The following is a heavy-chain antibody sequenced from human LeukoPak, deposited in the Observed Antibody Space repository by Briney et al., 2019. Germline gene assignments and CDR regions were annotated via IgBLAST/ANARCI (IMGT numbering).Heavy chain of an antibody. CDR2: ISSSSSYI. Sequence: ISSSSSYIYYADSVKGRFTISRDNAKNSLYLQMNSLRAEDTAVYYCARFGSGSYYHNWFDPWGQGTLITVSS. CDR3: ARFGSGSYYHNWFDP. J-gene: IGHJ5*02. D-gene: IGHD3-10*01. V-gene: IGHV3-21*01.